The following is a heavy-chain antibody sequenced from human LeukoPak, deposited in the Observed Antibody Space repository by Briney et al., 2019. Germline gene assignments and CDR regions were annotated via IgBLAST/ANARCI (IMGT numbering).Heavy chain of an antibody. CDR2: INHSGST. CDR3: ARGSGSSWYGAEYFQH. V-gene: IGHV4-34*01. Sequence: SETLSLTCAVYGGSFSGYHWSWIRQLPGKGLEWIGDINHSGSTNYNPSLKSRVTISVDTSKNQFSLKLSSVTAADTAVYYCARGSGSSWYGAEYFQHWGQGTLVTVSS. D-gene: IGHD6-13*01. J-gene: IGHJ1*01. CDR1: GGSFSGYH.